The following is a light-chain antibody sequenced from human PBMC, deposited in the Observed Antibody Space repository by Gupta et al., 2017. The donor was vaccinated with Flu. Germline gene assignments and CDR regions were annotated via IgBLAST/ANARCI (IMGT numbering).Light chain of an antibody. V-gene: IGKV3-15*01. J-gene: IGKJ4*01. Sequence: EILMTQSPATLSVSPGERATLSCRASQSVTSNLVWYQQKPGQAPRLLIYGASTRATGIPGRFSGSGFGTEFTLTISRRQSEDFAVYYCQQENDWPIGFGGGTKVEI. CDR3: QQENDWPIG. CDR1: QSVTSN. CDR2: GAS.